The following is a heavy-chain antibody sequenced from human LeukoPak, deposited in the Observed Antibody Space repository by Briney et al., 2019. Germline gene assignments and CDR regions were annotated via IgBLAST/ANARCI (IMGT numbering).Heavy chain of an antibody. CDR2: ISSSGSGI. CDR1: GFTFSDYY. V-gene: IGHV3-11*04. CDR3: AKDGGGGTYSFDY. J-gene: IGHJ4*02. Sequence: KSGGSLRLSCAASGFTFSDYYMSWIRQAPGKGLEWLSYISSSGSGIFYADSVKGRFTISRDNSKNALYLHINSLRPEDTAVYYCAKDGGGGTYSFDYWGQGSLVTVSS. D-gene: IGHD3-16*01.